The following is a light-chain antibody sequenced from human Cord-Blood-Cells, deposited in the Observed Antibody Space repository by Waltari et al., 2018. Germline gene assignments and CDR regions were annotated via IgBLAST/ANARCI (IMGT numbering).Light chain of an antibody. CDR1: SSDVGCYNL. V-gene: IGLV2-23*01. CDR3: CSYAGSSTWV. CDR2: EGS. Sequence: QSALTQPASVSGSPGQSITISCTGTSSDVGCYNLASWYQQHPGKAPKLMIYEGSKRPSGVSNRCSGSKSGNTASLTISGLQAEDEADYYCCSYAGSSTWVFGGGTKLTVL. J-gene: IGLJ3*02.